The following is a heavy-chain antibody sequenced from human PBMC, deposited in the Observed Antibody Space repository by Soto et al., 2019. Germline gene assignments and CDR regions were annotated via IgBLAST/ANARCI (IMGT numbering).Heavy chain of an antibody. CDR3: ATLRNWASDSAP. V-gene: IGHV4-39*01. CDR2: IYYVGNT. CDR1: GGSISTSSYY. Sequence: SETLSLTCTVSGGSISTSSYYWGWIRQPPGKGLEWIGNIYYVGNTYYNPSLKSRVTISVDTSKNQFSLNLRSVTAADTAVYYCATLRNWASDSAPWGQGTLVPVSS. J-gene: IGHJ5*02. D-gene: IGHD7-27*01.